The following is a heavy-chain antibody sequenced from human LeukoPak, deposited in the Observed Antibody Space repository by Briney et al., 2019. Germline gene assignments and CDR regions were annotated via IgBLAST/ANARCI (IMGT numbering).Heavy chain of an antibody. J-gene: IGHJ5*02. Sequence: GGSLRLSCGASGFIFSKQWMNWVRHSPGKALVWVARINTDGTDTSYADSVKGRFTISRDNAKDTLYLQMNSLRPEDTAVYYCAKSNWFDPWGQGTLVTVSS. CDR1: GFIFSKQW. CDR3: AKSNWFDP. CDR2: INTDGTDT. V-gene: IGHV3-74*01.